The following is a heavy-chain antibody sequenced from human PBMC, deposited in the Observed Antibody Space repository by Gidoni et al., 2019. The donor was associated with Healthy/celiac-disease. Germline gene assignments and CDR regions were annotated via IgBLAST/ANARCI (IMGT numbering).Heavy chain of an antibody. CDR3: AKDTGDDGYNFSSLGD. D-gene: IGHD5-12*01. CDR1: GFTFDDYA. J-gene: IGHJ4*02. V-gene: IGHV3-9*01. CDR2: ISWNSGSI. Sequence: EVQLVESGGGLVQTGRSLRLSCAASGFTFDDYAMHWVRQAPGKGLEWVSGISWNSGSIGYADSVKGRFTISRDNAKNSLYLQMNSLRAEDTALYYCAKDTGDDGYNFSSLGDWGQGTLVTVSS.